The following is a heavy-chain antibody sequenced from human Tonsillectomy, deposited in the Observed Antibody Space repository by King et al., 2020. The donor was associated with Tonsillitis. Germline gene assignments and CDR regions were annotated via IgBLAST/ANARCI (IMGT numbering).Heavy chain of an antibody. D-gene: IGHD3-22*01. CDR2: INPSGGST. CDR3: ARIPKFFHDSRGHSKYYFDS. CDR1: GYTFTSYY. V-gene: IGHV1-46*01. Sequence: VQLVESGAEVKKPGASVKVSCKASGYTFTSYYMHWVRQDPGQGLEWMGIINPSGGSTSYAQKFQGRVTMTRDTSTRTVYMAMSSLRSEDTAVYYCARIPKFFHDSRGHSKYYFDSWGQGTLVTVSS. J-gene: IGHJ4*02.